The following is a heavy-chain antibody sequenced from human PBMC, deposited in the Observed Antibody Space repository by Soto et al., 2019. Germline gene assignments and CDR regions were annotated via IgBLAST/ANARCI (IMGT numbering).Heavy chain of an antibody. CDR1: GRSISSNAYY. J-gene: IGHJ4*02. D-gene: IGHD1-26*01. Sequence: SVTLSLTCTVSGRSISSNAYYWGWIRQPPGKGLEWIGSVYYSGSANYNPSLRSRLTMSVDTSKNQFSLKLISVTAADTAVYYCARRPKRGSYSWCSDYWGPASLVTVSS. CDR2: VYYSGSA. CDR3: ARRPKRGSYSWCSDY. V-gene: IGHV4-39*01.